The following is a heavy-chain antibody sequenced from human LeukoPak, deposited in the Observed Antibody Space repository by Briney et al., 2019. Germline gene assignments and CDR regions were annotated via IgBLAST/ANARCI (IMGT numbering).Heavy chain of an antibody. CDR3: ARDGEYCSSTSCYGHYYYYYMDV. J-gene: IGHJ6*03. CDR2: INPNSGGT. V-gene: IGHV1-2*06. Sequence: ASVKVSCKASGYTFTGYYIHWVRQAPGQGLEWMGRINPNSGGTNYAQKFQGRVTITRDTSISTAYMELSRLRSDDTAVYYCARDGEYCSSTSCYGHYYYYYMDVWGKGITVTVSS. D-gene: IGHD2-2*01. CDR1: GYTFTGYY.